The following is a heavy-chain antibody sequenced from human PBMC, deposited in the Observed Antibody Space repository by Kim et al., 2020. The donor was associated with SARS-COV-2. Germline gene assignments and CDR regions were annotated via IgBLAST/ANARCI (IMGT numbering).Heavy chain of an antibody. V-gene: IGHV3-43*02. Sequence: GGSLRLSCAASGFTFDDYAMHWVRQAPGKGLEWVSLISGDGGSTYYADSVKGRFTISRDNSKNSLYLQMNSLRTEDTALYYCAKDVAVAGTYYYYYGMDVWGQGTTVTVSS. CDR1: GFTFDDYA. D-gene: IGHD6-19*01. J-gene: IGHJ6*02. CDR2: ISGDGGST. CDR3: AKDVAVAGTYYYYYGMDV.